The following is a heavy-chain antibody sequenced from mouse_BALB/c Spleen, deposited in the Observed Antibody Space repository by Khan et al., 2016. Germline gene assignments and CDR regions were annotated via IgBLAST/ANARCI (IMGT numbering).Heavy chain of an antibody. V-gene: IGHV5-17*02. Sequence: EVELVESGGGLVQPGGSRKLSCAASGFTFSSFGMHWVRQAPEKGLEGVAYISSGSSTIYYADTVKGRFTISRDNPKNTLFLQMTSLRSEDTAMYYCAREKFLWFAYWGQGTLVTVSA. J-gene: IGHJ3*01. CDR2: ISSGSSTI. CDR3: AREKFLWFAY. CDR1: GFTFSSFG.